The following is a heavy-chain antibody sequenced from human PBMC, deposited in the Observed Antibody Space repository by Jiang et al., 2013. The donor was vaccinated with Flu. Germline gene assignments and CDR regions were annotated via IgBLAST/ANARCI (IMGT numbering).Heavy chain of an antibody. Sequence: VQLLESGGGVVQPGRSLRLSCAASGFTFSSYAMHWVRQAPGKGLEWVAIMSYDGNKKYYADSVKGRFTISRDTSTHTLYLQMNSLRAEDTAVYYCARDAGYDSSGYYPNYWGQGTLVTVSS. CDR3: ARDAGYDSSGYYPNY. CDR1: GFTFSSYA. J-gene: IGHJ4*02. V-gene: IGHV3-30*04. CDR2: MSYDGNKK. D-gene: IGHD3-22*01.